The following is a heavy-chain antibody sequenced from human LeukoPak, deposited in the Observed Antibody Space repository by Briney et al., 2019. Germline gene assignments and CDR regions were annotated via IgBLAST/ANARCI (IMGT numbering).Heavy chain of an antibody. J-gene: IGHJ6*03. CDR3: ARCESFYYYMDV. V-gene: IGHV4-34*01. Sequence: SETLSLTCAVYGGSFSGYYWSWIRQPPGKGREWIGEINHSGSTNYNPSLKSRVTISVDTSKNQFSLKLSSVTAADTAVYYCARCESFYYYMDVWGKGTTVTVSS. CDR1: GGSFSGYY. D-gene: IGHD2/OR15-2a*01. CDR2: INHSGST.